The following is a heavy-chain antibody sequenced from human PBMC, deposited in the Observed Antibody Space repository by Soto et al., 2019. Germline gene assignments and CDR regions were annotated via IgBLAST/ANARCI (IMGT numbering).Heavy chain of an antibody. Sequence: QVQLVQSGAEVKRPGSSVKVSCKASGDTFSFYSINWVRQAPGLGLEWMGRVNPILSMSNYAQRFQGRVTMTADKSTSTAYMELSGLRSVDTAMYYCATSYGSGYRAFDYWGQGALVTVSS. V-gene: IGHV1-69*04. CDR3: ATSYGSGYRAFDY. CDR2: VNPILSMS. D-gene: IGHD3-10*01. J-gene: IGHJ4*02. CDR1: GDTFSFYS.